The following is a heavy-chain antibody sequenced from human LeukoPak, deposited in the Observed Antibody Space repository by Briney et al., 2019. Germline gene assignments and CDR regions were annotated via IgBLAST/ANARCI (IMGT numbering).Heavy chain of an antibody. J-gene: IGHJ3*02. D-gene: IGHD4-23*01. CDR2: FYYTGST. Sequence: SETLSLTCTVSGGSISSNGYYWGWIRQPPGKGLEWIGSFYYTGSTFYSPSLKSRVTISVDTSKNQFSLKLSSVTAADTAVYYCARRGNRGGNWPEAFDIWGQGTMVTVSS. CDR1: GGSISSNGYY. CDR3: ARRGNRGGNWPEAFDI. V-gene: IGHV4-39*07.